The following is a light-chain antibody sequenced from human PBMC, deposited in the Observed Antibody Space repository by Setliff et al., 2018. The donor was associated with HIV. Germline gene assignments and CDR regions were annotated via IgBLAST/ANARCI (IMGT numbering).Light chain of an antibody. CDR2: EVS. CDR3: TSYTSSYTLV. V-gene: IGLV2-14*01. CDR1: SSDVGGYNY. J-gene: IGLJ1*01. Sequence: QSVLTQPASVSGSPGQSITISCTGTSSDVGGYNYVSWYQQHPGKAPKVMIYEVSNRPSGVSNSFSGSKSGNTASLTISGLQAEDEADYHCTSYTSSYTLVFGAGPKVTVL.